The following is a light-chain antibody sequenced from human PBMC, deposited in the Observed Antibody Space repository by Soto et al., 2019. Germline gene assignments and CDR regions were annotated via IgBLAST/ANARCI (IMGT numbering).Light chain of an antibody. J-gene: IGKJ5*01. Sequence: EMVMTQSPATLSVSPGGRATLSCRASQSVSSKLAWYQQKPGQAPRLLIYGASSRATGIPDRFSGTGSETDFTLTINRLEPEDFAVYYCQQYENSPITFGQGTRLEIK. V-gene: IGKV3-20*01. CDR2: GAS. CDR1: QSVSSK. CDR3: QQYENSPIT.